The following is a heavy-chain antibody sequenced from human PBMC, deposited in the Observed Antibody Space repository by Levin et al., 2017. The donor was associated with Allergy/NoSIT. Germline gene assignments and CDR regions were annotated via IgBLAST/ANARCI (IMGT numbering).Heavy chain of an antibody. CDR1: GFTFSTYA. CDR3: ANFPPRSGSRMDV. CDR2: ISGSGGST. D-gene: IGHD3-10*01. Sequence: GGSLRLSCAASGFTFSTYAMSWVRQAPGKGLEWVSAISGSGGSTYYADSVKGRFTISRDNSKNTLFLQTNSLRAEDTAVYYCANFPPRSGSRMDVWGQGTTVTVSS. V-gene: IGHV3-23*01. J-gene: IGHJ6*02.